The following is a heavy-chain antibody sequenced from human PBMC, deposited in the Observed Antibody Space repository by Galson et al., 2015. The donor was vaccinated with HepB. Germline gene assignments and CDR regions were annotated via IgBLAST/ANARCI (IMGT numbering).Heavy chain of an antibody. J-gene: IGHJ4*02. Sequence: SVKVSCKASGYTFSLYGVTWVRQAPGQGLEWLGWISVYNGDTHYAQNVQGRVTMTTDTSMGTAYMELRSLRSDDTAVYYCARARYSTSPPDFWGQGTLVTVSS. CDR2: ISVYNGDT. CDR3: ARARYSTSPPDF. D-gene: IGHD2/OR15-2a*01. CDR1: GYTFSLYG. V-gene: IGHV1-18*01.